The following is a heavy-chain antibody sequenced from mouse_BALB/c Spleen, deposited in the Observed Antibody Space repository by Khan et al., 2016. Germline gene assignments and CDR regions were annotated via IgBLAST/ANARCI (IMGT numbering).Heavy chain of an antibody. Sequence: LVKTGASVKISCKASGYSFTGYYIYWVKQSHGKSLEWIGYISCYNGATRYNQKFKGKATFTVDTSSSTAYMQFNSLTSEDSAVYYCARSGRYEGGYFDYWGQGTTLTVSS. CDR3: ARSGRYEGGYFDY. CDR1: GYSFTGYY. CDR2: ISCYNGAT. J-gene: IGHJ2*01. D-gene: IGHD2-14*01. V-gene: IGHV1S34*01.